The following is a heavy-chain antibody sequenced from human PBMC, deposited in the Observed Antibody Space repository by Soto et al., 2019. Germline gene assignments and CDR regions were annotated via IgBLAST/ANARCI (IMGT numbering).Heavy chain of an antibody. J-gene: IGHJ4*02. CDR1: GFTFSSYW. CDR2: INSDGSST. Sequence: VQLVESGGGLVQPGESLRLSCAASGFTFSSYWMHWVRQAPGKGLVWVSRINSDGSSTSYAGSVKGRFTIPRDNAKNTLYLQMKRLSAEDTAVYYCVRTSLVVAAATREDYWGQGTLVTVSS. V-gene: IGHV3-74*01. CDR3: VRTSLVVAAATREDY. D-gene: IGHD2-15*01.